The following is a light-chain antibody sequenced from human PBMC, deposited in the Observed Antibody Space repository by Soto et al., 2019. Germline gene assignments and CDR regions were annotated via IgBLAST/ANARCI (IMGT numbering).Light chain of an antibody. CDR2: EVS. V-gene: IGLV2-14*01. J-gene: IGLJ2*01. CDR1: SSDVGGYNY. CDR3: SSYTSSSTLLAV. Sequence: QSVLTQPASVSGSPGQSITISCTGTSSDVGGYNYVSWYQQHPGKAPKLMIYEVSNRPSGVSNRFSGSKSGNTASLTISGLQAEDEADYYCSSYTSSSTLLAVFGGGTKLTVL.